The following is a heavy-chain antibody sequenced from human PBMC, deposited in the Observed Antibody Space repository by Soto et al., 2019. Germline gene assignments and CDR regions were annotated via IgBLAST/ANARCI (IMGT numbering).Heavy chain of an antibody. CDR2: ISGSGGST. Sequence: GVSLRLSCSASGFTFSSYAMSWVRQAPGKGLEWVSAISGSGGSTYYADSVKGRFTISRDNSKNTLYLQMNSLRAEDTAVYYCAKDSDGRYSKHFDDWGKRTRVTVYS. J-gene: IGHJ4*02. CDR1: GFTFSSYA. D-gene: IGHD1-26*01. CDR3: AKDSDGRYSKHFDD. V-gene: IGHV3-23*01.